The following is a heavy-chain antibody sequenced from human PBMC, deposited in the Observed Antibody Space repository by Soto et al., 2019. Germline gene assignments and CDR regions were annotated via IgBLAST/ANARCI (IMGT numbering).Heavy chain of an antibody. CDR2: IYVGVTT. Sequence: EVQLVESGGGLIQPGGSLSLSCAASGVSVSSDYMTWVRQAPGKGLEWVSVIYVGVTTSYAESVKGRFIVSRDNSKNTLYLQMNSLRVEDTAVYYCARGAGYCSGGSCYGRDWFDPWGQGDLVTVST. CDR3: ARGAGYCSGGSCYGRDWFDP. J-gene: IGHJ5*02. CDR1: GVSVSSDY. V-gene: IGHV3-53*01. D-gene: IGHD2-15*01.